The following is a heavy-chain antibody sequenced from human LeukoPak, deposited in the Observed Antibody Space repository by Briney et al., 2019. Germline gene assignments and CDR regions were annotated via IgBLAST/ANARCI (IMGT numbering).Heavy chain of an antibody. J-gene: IGHJ4*02. CDR1: GFTFDDYA. D-gene: IGHD5-18*01. Sequence: QPGRSLRLSCAAPGFTFDDYAMHWVRQAPGKGLEWVSGISWNSGSIGYADSVKGRFTISRDNAKNSLYLQMNSLRAEDMALYYCAKGSRGYSYGSFDYRGQGTLVTVSS. CDR2: ISWNSGSI. V-gene: IGHV3-9*03. CDR3: AKGSRGYSYGSFDY.